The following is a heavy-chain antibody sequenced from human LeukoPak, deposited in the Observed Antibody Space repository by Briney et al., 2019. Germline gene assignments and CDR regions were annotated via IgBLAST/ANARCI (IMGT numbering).Heavy chain of an antibody. Sequence: ASVKVSCKASGYTFTSYDINWVRQAPGQGLEWMGIINPSDGSTGYAQKFQGRVTVTRDTSTSTVYMELSSLRSEDTAVYYCARPLAPVMLNAFDIWGQGTMVTVSS. CDR1: GYTFTSYD. J-gene: IGHJ3*02. V-gene: IGHV1-46*01. CDR2: INPSDGST. D-gene: IGHD2-8*01. CDR3: ARPLAPVMLNAFDI.